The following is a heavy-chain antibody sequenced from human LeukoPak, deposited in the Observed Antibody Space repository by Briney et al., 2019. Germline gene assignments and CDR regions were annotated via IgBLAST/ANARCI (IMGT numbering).Heavy chain of an antibody. V-gene: IGHV3-7*05. J-gene: IGHJ6*02. CDR2: IHPDGSDK. CDR3: ARWVTTSDCGVDV. D-gene: IGHD4-17*01. Sequence: GGSLRLSCAASGFTFSSYFMNWVRQAPGKGLEWVAKIHPDGSDKYYVDSVKGRFTISRDNAKSSLHLQMNSLRAEDTAIYYCARWVTTSDCGVDVWGQGTTVTVSS. CDR1: GFTFSSYF.